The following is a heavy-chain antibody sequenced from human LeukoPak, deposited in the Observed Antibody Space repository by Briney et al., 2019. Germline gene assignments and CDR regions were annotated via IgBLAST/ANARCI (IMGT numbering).Heavy chain of an antibody. D-gene: IGHD7-27*01. CDR1: GGSSNGYY. Sequence: SETLSLTCAVYGGSSNGYYWSWIRQPPGEGLEWIGEISHSGTTNYNPSLKSRVTISVDRSKNQFSLKLRSVTAADTAVYYCAREVVGILGYWYFDLWGRGTLVTVSS. CDR3: AREVVGILGYWYFDL. V-gene: IGHV4-34*01. CDR2: ISHSGTT. J-gene: IGHJ2*01.